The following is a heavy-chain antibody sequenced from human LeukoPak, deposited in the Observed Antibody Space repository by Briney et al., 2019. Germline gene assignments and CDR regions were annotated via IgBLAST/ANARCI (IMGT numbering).Heavy chain of an antibody. V-gene: IGHV3-33*01. CDR3: AREIFGSGSHPDF. CDR1: GFSFDTYP. Sequence: GGSLRLSCAASGFSFDTYPMHWVRQAPGQGLEWVAPIWHDGSHKFYSNSVRGQFTISRDNSKNTVYLQMNNLRPDDTAVYYCAREIFGSGSHPDFWGQGTLVTVSS. CDR2: IWHDGSHK. J-gene: IGHJ4*02. D-gene: IGHD3-10*01.